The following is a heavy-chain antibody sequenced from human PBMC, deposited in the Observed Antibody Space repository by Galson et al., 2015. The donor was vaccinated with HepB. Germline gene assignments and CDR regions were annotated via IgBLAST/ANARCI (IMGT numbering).Heavy chain of an antibody. CDR2: IYTTTII. Sequence: SETLSLTCSVSGGSISSYYWSWIRQSAGKGLEWIGRIYTTTIINYNSSLKSRVTMSIDTSKNQFSLKLTSVTAADTAVYYCARDGPIDAFDIWGQGTMVIVSS. CDR1: GGSISSYY. J-gene: IGHJ3*02. V-gene: IGHV4-4*07. D-gene: IGHD3-16*02. CDR3: ARDGPIDAFDI.